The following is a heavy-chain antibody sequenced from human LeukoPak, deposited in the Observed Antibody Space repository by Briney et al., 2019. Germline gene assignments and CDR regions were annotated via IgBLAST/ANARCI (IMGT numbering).Heavy chain of an antibody. D-gene: IGHD3-3*01. CDR3: ASALRFLEWPKRYYMEV. J-gene: IGHJ6*03. CDR1: GYSISSGYY. Sequence: KPSETLSLTCAVSGYSISSGYYWGWIRQPPGKGLEWIGSIYHSGSTYYNPSLKSRVTISVDTSKNQFSLKLSSVTAADTAVYYCASALRFLEWPKRYYMEVWGKGTTVTVSS. CDR2: IYHSGST. V-gene: IGHV4-38-2*01.